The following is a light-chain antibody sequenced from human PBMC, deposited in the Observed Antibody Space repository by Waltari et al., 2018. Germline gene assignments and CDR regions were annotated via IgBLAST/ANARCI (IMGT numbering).Light chain of an antibody. CDR3: HVWHPHVDPGV. CDR2: YDR. CDR1: PSHIGAGHD. J-gene: IGLJ1*01. V-gene: IGLV3-21*04. Sequence: VLTQPPSVSGTPGQRVTISCSGSPSHIGAGHDVHWYQQKAGQAPVLVIFYDRDRPSGIPDRFSGSNSGNTATLTISRVEAGDEARYYCHVWHPHVDPGVFGTGTEVTVL.